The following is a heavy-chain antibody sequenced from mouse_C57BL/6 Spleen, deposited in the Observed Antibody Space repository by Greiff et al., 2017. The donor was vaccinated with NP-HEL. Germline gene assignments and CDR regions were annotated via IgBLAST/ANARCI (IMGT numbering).Heavy chain of an antibody. J-gene: IGHJ4*01. CDR2: ISDGGSYT. CDR1: GFTFSSYA. Sequence: EVKVVESGGGLVKPGGSLKLSCAASGFTFSSYAMSWVRQTPEKRLEWVATISDGGSYTYYPDNVKGRFTISRDNAKNNLYLQMSHLKSEDTAMYYCARDIYYYGSSYDYYAMDYWGQGTSVTVSS. V-gene: IGHV5-4*01. D-gene: IGHD1-1*01. CDR3: ARDIYYYGSSYDYYAMDY.